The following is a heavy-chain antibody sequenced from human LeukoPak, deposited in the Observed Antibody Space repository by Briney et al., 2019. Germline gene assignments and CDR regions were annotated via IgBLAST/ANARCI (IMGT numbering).Heavy chain of an antibody. CDR1: GGSISSYY. D-gene: IGHD3-22*01. CDR2: IYYSGST. J-gene: IGHJ4*02. V-gene: IGHV4-59*01. Sequence: PSETLSLTCTVSGGSISSYYWSRIRQPPGKGLEWIGYIYYSGSTNYNPSLKSRVTISVDTSKNQFSLKLSSVTAADTAVYYCAREAYYDSSGYYIVDYWGQGTLVTVSS. CDR3: AREAYYDSSGYYIVDY.